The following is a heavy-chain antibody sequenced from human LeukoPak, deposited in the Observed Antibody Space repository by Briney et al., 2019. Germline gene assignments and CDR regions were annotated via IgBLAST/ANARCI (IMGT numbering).Heavy chain of an antibody. V-gene: IGHV4-39*07. Sequence: SETLSLTCTVSGGSISSSSYYWGWIRQPPGKGLEWIGSIYYSGSTYYNPSLKSRVTISVDTSNNQFSLKLSSVTAADTAVYYCAREGGYDYVWGSDYWGQGTLVTVSS. CDR2: IYYSGST. J-gene: IGHJ4*02. CDR3: AREGGYDYVWGSDY. D-gene: IGHD3-16*01. CDR1: GGSISSSSYY.